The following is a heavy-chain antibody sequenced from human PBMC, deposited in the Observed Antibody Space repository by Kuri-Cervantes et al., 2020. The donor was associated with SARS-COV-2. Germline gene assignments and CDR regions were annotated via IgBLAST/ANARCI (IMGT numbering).Heavy chain of an antibody. CDR3: ARGTTDYRKGGYYYYFMDH. D-gene: IGHD4-11*01. CDR1: GYTFTGSS. CDR2: INPNSGGT. Sequence: ASVKVSCKASGYTFTGSSMHWVRQAPGQGLEWMGWINPNSGGTNYAQKFQGRVTMTRDTSTSTAYMELSRLRSDDTAVYYCARGTTDYRKGGYYYYFMDHWGKGTTVTVSS. V-gene: IGHV1-2*02. J-gene: IGHJ6*03.